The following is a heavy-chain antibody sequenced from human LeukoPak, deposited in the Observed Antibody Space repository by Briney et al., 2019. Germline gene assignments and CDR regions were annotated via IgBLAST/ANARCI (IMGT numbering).Heavy chain of an antibody. J-gene: IGHJ4*02. V-gene: IGHV3-33*06. CDR3: AKDRGRYYDSSGYYWGYYFDS. D-gene: IGHD3-22*01. CDR1: GFTFSSYG. Sequence: GGSLRLSCAASGFTFSSYGMHWVRQAPGKGREWVAVIWYDGSNKYYADSVKGRFTISRDNSKNTLYLQMSSLRAEDTAVYYCAKDRGRYYDSSGYYWGYYFDSWGQGILVTVST. CDR2: IWYDGSNK.